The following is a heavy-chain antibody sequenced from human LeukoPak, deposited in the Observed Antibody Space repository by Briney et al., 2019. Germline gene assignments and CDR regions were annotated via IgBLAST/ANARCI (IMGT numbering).Heavy chain of an antibody. V-gene: IGHV5-51*01. CDR1: GYSFTTYW. CDR3: ARQGCSSTSCYNWFDP. CDR2: NYPADSDT. J-gene: IGHJ5*02. D-gene: IGHD2-2*01. Sequence: GESLKISCKGSGYSFTTYWIGWVRQMPGKGLEWMGINYPADSDTRYSPSFQGQVTISTDKSISTAYLQWSSLQASDTAMYYCARQGCSSTSCYNWFDPWGQGTLVTVSS.